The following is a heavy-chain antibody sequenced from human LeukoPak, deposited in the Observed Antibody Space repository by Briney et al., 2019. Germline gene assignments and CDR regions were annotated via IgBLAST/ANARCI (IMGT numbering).Heavy chain of an antibody. CDR3: ARRRGGTYRGDFDF. V-gene: IGHV4-39*01. CDR1: GGSISTSTYY. Sequence: SETLSLTCTVSGGSISTSTYYWGWIRQPPGKGLEWIGTIYYSGNTYYNPSLKSRVITSVDTAKNQVFLKLRSVTAADTAVYYCARRRGGTYRGDFDFWGQGTLVTVSS. J-gene: IGHJ4*02. CDR2: IYYSGNT. D-gene: IGHD1-26*01.